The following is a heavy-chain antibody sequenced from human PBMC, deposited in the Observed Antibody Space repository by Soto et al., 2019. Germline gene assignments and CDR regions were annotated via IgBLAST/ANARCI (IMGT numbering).Heavy chain of an antibody. CDR2: IYYSGST. CDR1: GGSISSGGYY. V-gene: IGHV4-31*03. CDR3: ARVRYCSGGNCYPRLDP. D-gene: IGHD2-15*01. Sequence: SETLSLTCTVSGGSISSGGYYWSWIRQHPGKGLEWIGYIYYSGSTYYNPSLKSRVTISVDTSKNQFSLKLSSVTAADTAVYYCARVRYCSGGNCYPRLDPWGQGTLVTVSS. J-gene: IGHJ5*02.